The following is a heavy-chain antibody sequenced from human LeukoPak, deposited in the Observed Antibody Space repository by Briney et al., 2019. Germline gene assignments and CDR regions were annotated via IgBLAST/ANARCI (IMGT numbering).Heavy chain of an antibody. Sequence: GESLRISCKGSGYSFTSYWISWVRQMPGKGLEWMGRIDPSDSYTNYSPSFQGHVTFSADKSISTAYLQWSSLKASDTAMYYCARHPNLLYNWNDRCFAYWGQGTLVTVSS. CDR1: GYSFTSYW. D-gene: IGHD1-1*01. V-gene: IGHV5-10-1*01. J-gene: IGHJ4*02. CDR3: ARHPNLLYNWNDRCFAY. CDR2: IDPSDSYT.